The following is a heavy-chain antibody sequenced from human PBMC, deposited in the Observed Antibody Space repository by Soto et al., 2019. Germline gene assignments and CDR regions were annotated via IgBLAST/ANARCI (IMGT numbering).Heavy chain of an antibody. CDR2: ISAYNGNT. D-gene: IGHD6-13*01. Sequence: ASVKVSCKASGYTFTSYGISWVRQAPGQGLEWMGWISAYNGNTNYAQKLPGRVTMTTDTSTSTAYMELRSLRSDDTAVYYCARDNYSSSWYKGGGTTIDYWGQGTLVTVSS. V-gene: IGHV1-18*01. CDR1: GYTFTSYG. J-gene: IGHJ4*02. CDR3: ARDNYSSSWYKGGGTTIDY.